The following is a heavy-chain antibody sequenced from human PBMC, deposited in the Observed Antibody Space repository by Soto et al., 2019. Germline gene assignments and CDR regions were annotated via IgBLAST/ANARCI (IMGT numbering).Heavy chain of an antibody. J-gene: IGHJ4*02. V-gene: IGHV3-48*01. Sequence: PGGSLRLSCAASGFTFSSYSMNWVRQAPGKGLEWVSYISSSSSTIYYADSVKGRFTISRDNAKNSLYLQMNSLRAEDTAVYYCAREFYDILTGYYLDYWGQGTLVTVSS. CDR2: ISSSSSTI. D-gene: IGHD3-9*01. CDR3: AREFYDILTGYYLDY. CDR1: GFTFSSYS.